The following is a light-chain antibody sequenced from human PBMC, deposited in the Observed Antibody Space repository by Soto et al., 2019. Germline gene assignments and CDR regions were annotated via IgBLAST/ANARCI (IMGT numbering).Light chain of an antibody. CDR3: QVWDSSTARV. Sequence: SYELTQPLSVSVALGQTARITCGGTNSGSKNVHWYQQKPGQAPELVIYRDSNRPSGIPERFSASNSGNTATLTITRAQAGDEGDYYCQVWDSSTARVFGGGTKLTVL. V-gene: IGLV3-9*01. CDR1: NSGSKN. CDR2: RDS. J-gene: IGLJ3*02.